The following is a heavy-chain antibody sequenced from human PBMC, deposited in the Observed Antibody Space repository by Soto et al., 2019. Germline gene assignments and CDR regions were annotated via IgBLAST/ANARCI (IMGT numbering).Heavy chain of an antibody. CDR3: ARFVVATRVFDT. V-gene: IGHV1-8*01. D-gene: IGHD2-21*01. CDR1: VYTFTSYD. J-gene: IGHJ5*02. CDR2: MNPNNGRT. Sequence: GAAVKVSCKAAVYTFTSYDINWVRQASGQGLEWMGWMNPNNGRTASPQKFQGRVTMTRNNSISTAYMELTSLTSEDTAVYYCARFVVATRVFDTWGQGTPVTVSS.